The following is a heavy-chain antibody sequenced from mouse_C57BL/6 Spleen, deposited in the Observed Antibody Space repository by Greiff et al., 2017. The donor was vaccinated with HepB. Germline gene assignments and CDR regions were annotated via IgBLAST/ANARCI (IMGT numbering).Heavy chain of an antibody. CDR1: GYTFTSYW. J-gene: IGHJ4*01. D-gene: IGHD2-4*01. V-gene: IGHV1-55*01. CDR2: IYPGSGST. CDR3: ARRINYAMDY. Sequence: VKLQESGAELVKPGASVKMSCKASGYTFTSYWITWVKQRPGQGLEWIGDIYPGSGSTNYNEKFKSKATLTVDTSSSTAYMQLSSLTSEDSAVYYCARRINYAMDYWGQGTSVTVSS.